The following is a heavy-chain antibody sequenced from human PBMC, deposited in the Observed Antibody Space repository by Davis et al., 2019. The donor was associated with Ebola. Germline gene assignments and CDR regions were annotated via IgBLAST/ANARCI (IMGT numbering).Heavy chain of an antibody. D-gene: IGHD6-13*01. Sequence: SGPTLVKPTQTLTLTCTFSGFSLSTSGVGVGWIRQPPGKALEWLALIYWNEDKRYSPSLNSRLTITKDTSKNQVVLTMTNMDPVDTATYYCAHGIAAAGFDYWGQGTLVTVSS. V-gene: IGHV2-5*01. CDR2: IYWNEDK. CDR3: AHGIAAAGFDY. J-gene: IGHJ4*02. CDR1: GFSLSTSGVG.